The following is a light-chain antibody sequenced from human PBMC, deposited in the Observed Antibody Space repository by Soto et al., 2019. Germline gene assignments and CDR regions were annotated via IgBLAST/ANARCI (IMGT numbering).Light chain of an antibody. J-gene: IGKJ1*01. Sequence: EIVLTQSPGTLSLSPGERATLYCRASQSVSSTFLAWYQQKPGQAPRLLIYGASSRATGIPDRFSGSGSGTDFTLTISRLEPEDFAVYYCQQYGNSPRTFGQGTKVDIK. CDR3: QQYGNSPRT. CDR1: QSVSSTF. CDR2: GAS. V-gene: IGKV3-20*01.